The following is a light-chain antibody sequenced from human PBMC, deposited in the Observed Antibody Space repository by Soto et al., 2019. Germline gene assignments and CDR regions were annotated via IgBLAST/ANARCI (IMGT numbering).Light chain of an antibody. CDR3: QQYSSSPWT. V-gene: IGKV3-20*01. Sequence: EIVLTQSPGTLSLSPGERATLSCRASQGVSSRYLTWYQQKPGQAPRLLIYGSSSRATGIPDRFSGSGSETDFTLTISRLEPEDFAVYYCQQYSSSPWTFGQGTTVEIK. CDR2: GSS. CDR1: QGVSSRY. J-gene: IGKJ1*01.